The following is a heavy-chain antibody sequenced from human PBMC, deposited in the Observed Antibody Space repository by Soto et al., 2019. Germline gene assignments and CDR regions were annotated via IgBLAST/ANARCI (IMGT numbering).Heavy chain of an antibody. CDR2: IKTDGSDT. CDR3: VRDPFFTNAYDI. J-gene: IGHJ3*02. D-gene: IGHD3-3*02. V-gene: IGHV3-74*01. CDR1: GFSFSSHW. Sequence: EVQLVQSGGGLVQPGGSLRLSCVASGFSFSSHWMHWVRQAPGKGLVWVSHIKTDGSDTAYADSVKGRFTISRDNAKNTLYLQMNGLRAEDTAVYYSVRDPFFTNAYDIWGLGTMVIVSS.